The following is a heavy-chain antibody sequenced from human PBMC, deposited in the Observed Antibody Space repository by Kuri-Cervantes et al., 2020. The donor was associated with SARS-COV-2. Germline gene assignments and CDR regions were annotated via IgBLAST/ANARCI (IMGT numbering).Heavy chain of an antibody. CDR2: IYYSGST. V-gene: IGHV4-31*03. J-gene: IGHJ4*02. D-gene: IGHD3-3*01. Sequence: SETLSLTCTVSGGSISSGDYYWSWIRQHPGKGLEWIGYIYYSGSTYYNPSLKSRVTISVDTSKNQFSLKLSSVTAADTAVYYCARVKAPVLRFLEWPKKTYYFDYWGQGTLVTVSS. CDR3: ARVKAPVLRFLEWPKKTYYFDY. CDR1: GGSISSGDYY.